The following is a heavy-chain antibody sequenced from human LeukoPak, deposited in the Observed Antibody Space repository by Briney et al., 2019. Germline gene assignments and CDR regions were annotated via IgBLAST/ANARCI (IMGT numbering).Heavy chain of an antibody. CDR2: IYYDGSNK. CDR3: ARDTFYSSGVYGLDV. D-gene: IGHD3-22*01. J-gene: IGHJ6*02. V-gene: IGHV3-33*08. Sequence: GRSLRLSCAASGFTFSSYGMHWVRQAPGKGLEWVAVIYYDGSNKYYADSVRGRFTISRDNSKNTLFLQMSSLRAEDTAVYYCARDTFYSSGVYGLDVWGQGTTVTVSS. CDR1: GFTFSSYG.